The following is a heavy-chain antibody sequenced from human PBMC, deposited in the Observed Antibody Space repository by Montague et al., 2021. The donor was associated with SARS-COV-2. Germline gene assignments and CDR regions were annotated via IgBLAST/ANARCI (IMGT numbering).Heavy chain of an antibody. CDR2: IYWDDDK. CDR1: GFSLNTSGEG. V-gene: IGHV2-5*02. CDR3: ARYGDYGSWFDP. J-gene: IGHJ5*02. D-gene: IGHD4-17*01. Sequence: PALVKPTQTLTLTCTFSGFSLNTSGEGVGRVRQPPGKALEWLALIYWDDDKRYSPSLKSRSTISKDTTKNEVVLTVANMDSVDTATYYCARYGDYGSWFDPWGQGTLVTVSS.